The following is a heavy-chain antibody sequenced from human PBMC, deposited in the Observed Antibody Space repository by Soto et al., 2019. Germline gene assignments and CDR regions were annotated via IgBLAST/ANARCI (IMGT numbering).Heavy chain of an antibody. J-gene: IGHJ4*02. CDR3: TRHLGSSSTRFDY. Sequence: GGSLRLSCAASGFTFSGSAMHWVRQASGKGLEWVGRIRSKANSYATAYAASVKGRFTISRDDSKNTAYLQMNSLKTEDTAVYYCTRHLGSSSTRFDYWGQGTLVTVSS. V-gene: IGHV3-73*01. D-gene: IGHD6-6*01. CDR2: IRSKANSYAT. CDR1: GFTFSGSA.